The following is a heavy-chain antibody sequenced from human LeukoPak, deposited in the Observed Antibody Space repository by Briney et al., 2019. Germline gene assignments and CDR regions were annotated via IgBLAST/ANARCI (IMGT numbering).Heavy chain of an antibody. V-gene: IGHV3-30*03. CDR2: ISYDGSNK. CDR3: AREGGYDSAPDY. D-gene: IGHD5-12*01. J-gene: IGHJ4*02. CDR1: GFTFSSYG. Sequence: GGSLRLSCAASGFTFSSYGMHWVRQAPGKGLEWVAVISYDGSNKYYADSVKGRFTISRDNSKNTLYLQMNSLRAEDTAVYYCAREGGYDSAPDYWGQGTLVTVSS.